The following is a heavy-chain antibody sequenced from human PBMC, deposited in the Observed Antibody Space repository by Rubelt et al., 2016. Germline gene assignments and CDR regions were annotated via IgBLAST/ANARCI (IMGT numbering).Heavy chain of an antibody. CDR2: ISAYNGNT. J-gene: IGHJ5*02. CDR1: GYTFTSYG. CDR3: ARDGKFDP. Sequence: QLVQSGPEVKKPGTSVKVSCKASGYTFTSYGMSWVRQAPGQGLEWMGWISAYNGNTMYAQKFQGRVTVTTDTSTRTVYMQLSRLRSDDTAGYYCARDGKFDPWGQGTLVFVSS. V-gene: IGHV1-18*01.